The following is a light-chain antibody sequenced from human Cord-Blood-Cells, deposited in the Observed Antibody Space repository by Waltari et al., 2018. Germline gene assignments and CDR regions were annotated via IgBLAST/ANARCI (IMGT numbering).Light chain of an antibody. CDR1: QSVSSN. J-gene: IGKJ2*01. V-gene: IGKV3-15*01. CDR3: QQYNNWPYT. Sequence: EIVMTPSPATLSVSPGERATLSCRASQSVSSNLAWYQQKPGQAPRLLIYGASTRATGIPARFRSSGSGTEFTLTISSLQSEDFAVYYCQQYNNWPYTFGQGTKLEIK. CDR2: GAS.